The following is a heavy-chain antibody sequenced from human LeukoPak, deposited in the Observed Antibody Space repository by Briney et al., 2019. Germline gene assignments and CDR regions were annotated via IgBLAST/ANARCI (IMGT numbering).Heavy chain of an antibody. J-gene: IGHJ5*01. V-gene: IGHV3-21*01. CDR3: ARVAVSGPTGWFDS. CDR2: ISSTSAYI. D-gene: IGHD2-8*02. Sequence: EGSLRLSCAGSGFALKSYSLSWVRQAPGKGLEWVSSISSTSAYIYYADSVMGRFTISRDNVDNVVYLQMNSLGAEDTAVYYCARVAVSGPTGWFDSWGQGTLVIVSS. CDR1: GFALKSYS.